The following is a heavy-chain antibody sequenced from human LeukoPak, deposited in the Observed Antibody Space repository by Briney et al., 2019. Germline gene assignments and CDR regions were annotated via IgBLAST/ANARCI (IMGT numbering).Heavy chain of an antibody. D-gene: IGHD4-23*01. J-gene: IGHJ3*02. Sequence: VGSLRLSCAASGFTFSSYEMNWVRQAPGKGLEWVSYISSSGSTIYYADSVKGRFTISRDNAKNSLYLQMNSLRAEDTAVYYCARETMVVNDAFDIWGQGTMVTVSS. CDR1: GFTFSSYE. CDR2: ISSSGSTI. V-gene: IGHV3-48*03. CDR3: ARETMVVNDAFDI.